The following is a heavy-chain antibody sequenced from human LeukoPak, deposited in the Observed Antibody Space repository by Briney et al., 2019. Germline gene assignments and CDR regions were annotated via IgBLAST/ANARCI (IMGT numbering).Heavy chain of an antibody. CDR1: GGSISSYY. CDR3: ARVRSSSWYNYYYGMDV. Sequence: PSETLPLTCTVSGGSISSYYWSWIRQPPGKGLEWIGYIYYSGSTNYNPSLKSRVTISVDTSKNQFSLKLSSVTAADTAVYYCARVRSSSWYNYYYGMDVWGQGTTVTVSS. D-gene: IGHD6-13*01. CDR2: IYYSGST. V-gene: IGHV4-59*13. J-gene: IGHJ6*02.